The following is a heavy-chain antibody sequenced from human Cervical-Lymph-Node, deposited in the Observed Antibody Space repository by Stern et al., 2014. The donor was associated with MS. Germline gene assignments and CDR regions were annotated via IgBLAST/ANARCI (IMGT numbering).Heavy chain of an antibody. CDR2: TNHSGSN. V-gene: IGHV4-34*01. Sequence: QVQLQQWGAGLLKPSETLSLTCAVYGGSFSGYYWSWIRQPPGKGLEWVGGTNHSGSNNYNPSLKSRVTISGETPKTNLLSKRSTVAAADAAVYYCARGAEYYGMDVWGQGTTVTVSS. CDR3: ARGAEYYGMDV. CDR1: GGSFSGYY. J-gene: IGHJ6*02.